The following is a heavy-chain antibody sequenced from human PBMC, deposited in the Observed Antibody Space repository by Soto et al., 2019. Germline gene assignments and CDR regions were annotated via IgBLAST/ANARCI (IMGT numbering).Heavy chain of an antibody. V-gene: IGHV1-8*01. CDR2: MSPKSGDT. J-gene: IGHJ4*02. CDR3: AGGPPSLGFDF. D-gene: IGHD2-15*01. Sequence: QVQLVQSGAEVKKPGASVKVSCKGSGYTFTSNDINWVRQATGQGFEWMGWMSPKSGDTGYSQKFQGRVTMTRDTSRSTAYMELSSLRSEDTDVYYCAGGPPSLGFDFWGQGTMVTVSS. CDR1: GYTFTSND.